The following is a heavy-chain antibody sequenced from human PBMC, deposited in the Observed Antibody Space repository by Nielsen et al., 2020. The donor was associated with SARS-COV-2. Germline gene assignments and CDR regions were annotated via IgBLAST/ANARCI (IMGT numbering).Heavy chain of an antibody. J-gene: IGHJ4*02. CDR2: INWDGDDT. V-gene: IGHV3-43*01. Sequence: GALKISCAASGFNFDDYTMHWVRQAPGKGLEWVSLINWDGDDTYYADSVKGRFTISRDNSKNSLYLQMSSLRNEDTALYYCAKGVSSSGWYYFDYWGQGALVTVSS. D-gene: IGHD6-19*01. CDR1: GFNFDDYT. CDR3: AKGVSSSGWYYFDY.